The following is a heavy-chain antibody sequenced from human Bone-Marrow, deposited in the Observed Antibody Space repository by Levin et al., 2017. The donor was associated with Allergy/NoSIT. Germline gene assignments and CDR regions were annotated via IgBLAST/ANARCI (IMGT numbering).Heavy chain of an antibody. Sequence: RTSETLSLTCTVSGDSISSSSYYWGWVRQPPGKGLEWIGSFYYSGNTFYNPSLQSRVTLSVDTSKNHFSLQLSPVTAADTDVYYWATNSGSYLRYFDCWGQGTLVTVSS. CDR3: ATNSGSYLRYFDC. D-gene: IGHD1-26*01. CDR1: GDSISSSSYY. V-gene: IGHV4-39*02. J-gene: IGHJ4*02. CDR2: FYYSGNT.